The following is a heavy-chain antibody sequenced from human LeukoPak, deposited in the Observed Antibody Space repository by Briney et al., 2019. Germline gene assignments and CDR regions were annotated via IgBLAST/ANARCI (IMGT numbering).Heavy chain of an antibody. CDR1: GFTFTPYA. D-gene: IGHD6-19*01. V-gene: IGHV3-30*04. CDR3: ARERGWGEGVYHYYMDV. Sequence: PGGSLRLSCAASGFTFTPYAMNWVRQTPGKGLEWVAVISFDGSNKYFADSVKGRFTISRDNSRNTLYLQMNSLRAEDTAVYYCARERGWGEGVYHYYMDVWGKGTTVIVSS. J-gene: IGHJ6*03. CDR2: ISFDGSNK.